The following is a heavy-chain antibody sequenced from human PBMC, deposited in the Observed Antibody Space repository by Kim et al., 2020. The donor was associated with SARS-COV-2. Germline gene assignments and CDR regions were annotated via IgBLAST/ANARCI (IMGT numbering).Heavy chain of an antibody. CDR3: TRRFGVRGVIIVYYFDY. CDR1: GFTFGDYA. J-gene: IGHJ4*02. CDR2: ISSKASGGTT. D-gene: IGHD3-10*01. V-gene: IGHV3-49*03. Sequence: GGSLRLSCTASGFTFGDYAMSWFRQAPGKGLEWVGFISSKASGGTTEYAASVKGRFTISRDNSKSIAYLQMNSLKTEDTAVYYCTRRFGVRGVIIVYYFDYRGQGTLVTVSS.